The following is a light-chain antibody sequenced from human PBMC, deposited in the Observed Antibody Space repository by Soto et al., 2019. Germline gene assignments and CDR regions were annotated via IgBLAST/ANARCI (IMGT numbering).Light chain of an antibody. CDR3: SSYTSRSTLGV. CDR2: DVS. J-gene: IGLJ2*01. CDR1: NSDIGGYNY. Sequence: QSALTQPASVSWSPGQSITISCTGTNSDIGGYNYVSWYQQHPGKAPKLMIYDVSNRPSGVSYRFSGSKSGNTASLTISGLQAEDEADYYCSSYTSRSTLGVFGGGTKLTVL. V-gene: IGLV2-14*03.